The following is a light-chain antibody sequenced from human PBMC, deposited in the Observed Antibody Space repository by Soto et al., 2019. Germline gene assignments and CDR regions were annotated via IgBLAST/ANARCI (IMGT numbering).Light chain of an antibody. CDR1: ENISRR. CDR3: QQSYSTPSIT. V-gene: IGKV1-39*01. Sequence: DIQMTQSPSSLYASVGDRVTITCRASENISRRLNWYQQKPGKAPKLLIYAASSLQNGVPSRFRGSGSGTDFSLTITNLQSQEFATYYCQQSYSTPSITFGQGTRLDIK. CDR2: AAS. J-gene: IGKJ5*01.